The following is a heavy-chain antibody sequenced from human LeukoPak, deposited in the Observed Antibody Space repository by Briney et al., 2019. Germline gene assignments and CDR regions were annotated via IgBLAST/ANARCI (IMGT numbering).Heavy chain of an antibody. CDR3: ARDHPSLWFGEKYRYGMDV. D-gene: IGHD3-10*01. CDR2: INPNSGGT. Sequence: ASVKVSCKASGYTFTGYYMHWVRQAPGRGLEWMGWINPNSGGTNYAQKFQGRVTMTRDTSISTAYMELSRLRSDDTAVYYCARDHPSLWFGEKYRYGMDVWGQGTTVTVSS. CDR1: GYTFTGYY. V-gene: IGHV1-2*02. J-gene: IGHJ6*02.